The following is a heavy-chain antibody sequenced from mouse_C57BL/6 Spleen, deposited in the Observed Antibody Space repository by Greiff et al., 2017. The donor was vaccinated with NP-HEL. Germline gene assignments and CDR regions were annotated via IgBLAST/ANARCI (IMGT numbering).Heavy chain of an antibody. CDR1: GYTFTSYW. J-gene: IGHJ4*01. V-gene: IGHV1-55*01. D-gene: IGHD1-1*01. CDR2: IYPGSGST. CDR3: ADLSAVESKAMDY. Sequence: VQLQQPGAELVKPGASVKMSCKASGYTFTSYWITWVKQRPGQGLEWIGDIYPGSGSTNYNEKFKSKATLTVDTSSSTAYMQLSSLTSEDSAVYDCADLSAVESKAMDYWGQGTSVTVSS.